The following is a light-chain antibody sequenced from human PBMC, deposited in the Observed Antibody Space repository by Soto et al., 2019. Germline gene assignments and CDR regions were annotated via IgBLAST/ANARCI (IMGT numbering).Light chain of an antibody. CDR3: QQANSFPVT. V-gene: IGKV1-12*01. Sequence: DIQMTQSPSSVSASVGDRVTISCRANQGISSWLAWYQQRPGKAPRLLIYGASTLLSGVPSRFSGSGSGTDFMLTIRSLQPEDFATYYCQQANSFPVTFGGGTKLEIK. CDR1: QGISSW. J-gene: IGKJ4*01. CDR2: GAS.